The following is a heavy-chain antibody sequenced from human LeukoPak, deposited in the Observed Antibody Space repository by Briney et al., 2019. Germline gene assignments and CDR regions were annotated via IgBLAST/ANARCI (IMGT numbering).Heavy chain of an antibody. CDR3: ATLRHY. V-gene: IGHV3-23*01. CDR1: GFTFNSYA. CDR2: ISGFGGST. D-gene: IGHD3-9*01. Sequence: GGSLRLSCAASGFTFNSYAMSWVRQAPGRGLELVSTISGFGGSTYYADSVKGRFTISRDNSKNTLYLQMNSLRAEDTAVYYCATLRHYWGQGTLVTVSS. J-gene: IGHJ4*02.